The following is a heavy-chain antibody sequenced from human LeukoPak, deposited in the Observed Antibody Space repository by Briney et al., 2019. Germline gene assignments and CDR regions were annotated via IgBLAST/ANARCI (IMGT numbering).Heavy chain of an antibody. V-gene: IGHV3-21*01. J-gene: IGHJ4*02. CDR1: GFTFSSYS. D-gene: IGHD3-10*01. CDR2: ISSSSSYI. Sequence: GGSLRLSCAASGFTFSSYSMNWVRQAPGKGLEWVSSISSSSSYIYYADSVKGRFTISRDNAKNSLYLQMNSLRAEDTAVYYCARDFDGSGSYFEMAPRALWGQGTLVTVSS. CDR3: ARDFDGSGSYFEMAPRAL.